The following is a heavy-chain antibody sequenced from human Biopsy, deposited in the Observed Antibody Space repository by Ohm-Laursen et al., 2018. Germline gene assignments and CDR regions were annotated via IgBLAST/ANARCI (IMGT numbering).Heavy chain of an antibody. CDR2: ISSSDATI. J-gene: IGHJ4*02. V-gene: IGHV3-11*01. D-gene: IGHD2-15*01. CDR3: ARARDDFVVVPAAFFDF. CDR1: GFTFSDHH. Sequence: LSLTCAASGFTFSDHHMAWARQAPGKGLEWLSYISSSDATIKYADSVKGRFTISRDNAKNSLYLRMNSLRAEDTAVYFCARARDDFVVVPAAFFDFWGQGTLVTVSS.